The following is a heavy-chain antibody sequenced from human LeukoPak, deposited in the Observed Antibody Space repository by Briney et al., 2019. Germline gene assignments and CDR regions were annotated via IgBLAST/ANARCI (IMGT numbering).Heavy chain of an antibody. V-gene: IGHV1-46*01. D-gene: IGHD6-13*01. CDR2: INPSGGST. J-gene: IGHJ4*02. Sequence: ASVKVSCKASGYIFTSYYMHWVRQAPEQGLEWMGIINPSGGSTSYAQKFQGRVTMTRDTSTSTVYMELSSLRSEDTAVYYCARDQSGAAGNYWGQGTLVTVSS. CDR1: GYIFTSYY. CDR3: ARDQSGAAGNY.